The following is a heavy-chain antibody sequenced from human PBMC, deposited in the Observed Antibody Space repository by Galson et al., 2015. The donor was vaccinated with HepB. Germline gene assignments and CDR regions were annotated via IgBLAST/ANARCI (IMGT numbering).Heavy chain of an antibody. D-gene: IGHD3-16*01. V-gene: IGHV3-33*01. CDR3: ARGGWGDGADTTEYGMDV. CDR2: VWYDGPLP. CDR1: GFSFSNHT. J-gene: IGHJ6*02. Sequence: SLRPSCAASGFSFSNHTMHWVRQVPGNGLEWVALVWYDGPLPLYPDPVSGRFIIPRDNSKNMLYLQIHSPRVDDTALFYCARGGWGDGADTTEYGMDVWGPGTTVIVS.